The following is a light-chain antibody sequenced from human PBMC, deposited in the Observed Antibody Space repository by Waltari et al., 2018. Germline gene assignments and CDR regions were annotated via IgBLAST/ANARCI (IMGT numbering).Light chain of an antibody. J-gene: IGKJ1*01. CDR3: HHYGTSSRT. V-gene: IGKV3-20*01. CDR2: GSS. Sequence: EIVLTQSPGTLSLSPGERATLSCRASQSVGSTYLAWYQQKPGQAPRLLIYGSSSRATGSPDRFSGSGSGTDFTLSISRLEPEDFAVYYCHHYGTSSRTFGQGTKVEIK. CDR1: QSVGSTY.